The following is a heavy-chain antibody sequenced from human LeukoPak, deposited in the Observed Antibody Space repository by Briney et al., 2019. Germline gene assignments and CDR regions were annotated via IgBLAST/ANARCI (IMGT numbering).Heavy chain of an antibody. CDR2: INPNSGGT. J-gene: IGHJ4*02. V-gene: IGHV1-2*02. CDR1: GYTFTGYY. D-gene: IGHD5-24*01. CDR3: ARDWGPRWLRNFGY. Sequence: GASVKVSCKSSGYTFTGYYMHWVRQAPGQGLEWMGWINPNSGGTNYAQKFQGRVTMTRDTSISTAYMELSRLRSDDTAVYYCARDWGPRWLRNFGYWGQGTLVTVSS.